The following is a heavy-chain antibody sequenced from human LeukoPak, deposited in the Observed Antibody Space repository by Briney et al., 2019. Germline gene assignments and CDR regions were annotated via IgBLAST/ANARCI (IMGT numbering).Heavy chain of an antibody. D-gene: IGHD3-3*01. Sequence: SVKVSCKASGGTFSSYAISWVRQAPGRELDWVGGSIPIVGTANYAQKFQGGVTTTADESTSTAYMELRSLSSEDTAVYYCARHVIETIFGVVIIGGWFAPWGEGTLVSVSS. CDR1: GGTFSSYA. V-gene: IGHV1-69*13. J-gene: IGHJ5*02. CDR3: ARHVIETIFGVVIIGGWFAP. CDR2: SIPIVGTA.